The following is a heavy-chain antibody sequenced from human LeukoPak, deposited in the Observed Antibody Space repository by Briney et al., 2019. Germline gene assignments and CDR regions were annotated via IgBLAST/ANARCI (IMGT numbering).Heavy chain of an antibody. J-gene: IGHJ5*02. CDR3: ARGSRYLGYDLHWFDP. D-gene: IGHD5-12*01. V-gene: IGHV1-8*01. CDR1: GYTFTNYD. CDR2: MNPNSGDT. Sequence: PQASVKVSCKASGYTFTNYDINWVRQATGQGLEWMGWMNPNSGDTGYAQKFQGRIIMTRNTSISTAYMELSSLRSEDTAVYYCARGSRYLGYDLHWFDPWGQGTLVTVSS.